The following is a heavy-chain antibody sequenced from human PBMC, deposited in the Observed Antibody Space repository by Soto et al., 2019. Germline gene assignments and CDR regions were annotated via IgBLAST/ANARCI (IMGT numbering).Heavy chain of an antibody. CDR3: ARGKYGEGAFEV. CDR1: GYTFTSSG. CDR2: ISPYHGNT. V-gene: IGHV1-18*01. J-gene: IGHJ3*01. Sequence: QVQLVQSGAEVKKPGASVKVSCKASGYTFTSSGISWVRQAPGQGLEWMGWISPYHGNTNYAQKIQGRFTMTTDKYTSKAEMEQRSLRTDDTAVYYSARGKYGEGAFEVWCQGTMVTGSS. D-gene: IGHD4-17*01.